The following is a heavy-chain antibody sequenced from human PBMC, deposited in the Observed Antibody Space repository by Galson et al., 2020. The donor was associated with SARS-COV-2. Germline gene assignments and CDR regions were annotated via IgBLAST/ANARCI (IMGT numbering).Heavy chain of an antibody. D-gene: IGHD6-19*01. CDR1: GYTLTELS. CDR2: FDPQDGET. V-gene: IGHV1-24*01. Sequence: ASVTVSCKDSGYTLTELSMHWVRQAPGKGLAGMGGFDPQDGETIYAQKPQGRVTMTEDTSTDTAYMELSSLRSEDTAVYYRATAPPFSGWYWFDPWGQGTLVTVSS. CDR3: ATAPPFSGWYWFDP. J-gene: IGHJ5*02.